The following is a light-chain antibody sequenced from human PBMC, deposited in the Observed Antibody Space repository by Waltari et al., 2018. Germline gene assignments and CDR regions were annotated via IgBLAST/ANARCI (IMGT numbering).Light chain of an antibody. J-gene: IGLJ3*02. Sequence: QSVLTQPPSASGTPGQRVTISCSGSSSNIGSNTVNWYQQLPGTAPKLLIDSNNQRPSGVPGRFSGSRPGSSASLAIRGLKSEDEADYYCAAWDDSLNGPKFGGGTKLTVL. V-gene: IGLV1-44*01. CDR1: SSNIGSNT. CDR3: AAWDDSLNGPK. CDR2: SNN.